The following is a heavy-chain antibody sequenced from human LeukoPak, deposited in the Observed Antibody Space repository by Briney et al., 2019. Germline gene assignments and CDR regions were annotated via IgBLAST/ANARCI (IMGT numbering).Heavy chain of an antibody. CDR2: INHSGST. Sequence: NTSETLSLTCAVYGGSFSGYYWSWIRQPPGKGLEWIGEINHSGSTNYNPSLKSRVTISVDTSKNQFSLKLSSVTAADTAVYYCARRHYGSSGSRPHWFDPWGQGTLVTVSS. J-gene: IGHJ5*02. D-gene: IGHD3-22*01. V-gene: IGHV4-34*01. CDR3: ARRHYGSSGSRPHWFDP. CDR1: GGSFSGYY.